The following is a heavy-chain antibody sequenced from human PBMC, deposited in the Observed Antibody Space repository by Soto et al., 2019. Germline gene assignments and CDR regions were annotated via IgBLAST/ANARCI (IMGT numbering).Heavy chain of an antibody. Sequence: EVQMVESGGGLVQPGGSLRLSCAASGFTFSSYYMMWVRQAPGKGLEWVANIKQDGSERHYVDSVKDRFTISRDNAKNSLYLQMNSLRVEYTAVYYCANRHLNWGQGTLVTVSS. CDR2: IKQDGSER. V-gene: IGHV3-7*01. J-gene: IGHJ4*02. CDR3: ANRHLN. CDR1: GFTFSSYY.